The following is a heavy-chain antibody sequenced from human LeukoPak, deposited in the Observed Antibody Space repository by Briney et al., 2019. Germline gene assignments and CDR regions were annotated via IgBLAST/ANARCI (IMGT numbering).Heavy chain of an antibody. CDR3: ARNYYYDNAFDI. CDR2: IYYNGKT. CDR1: GGSISSYY. D-gene: IGHD3-22*01. V-gene: IGHV4-59*01. Sequence: SETLSLTCTVSGGSISSYYWTWIRQPPGKGLEWIGYIYYNGKTNYNPSLKSRLTISVDTSKKHFSLRLSSVTAADTAVYYCARNYYYDNAFDIWGQGTMVTVSS. J-gene: IGHJ3*02.